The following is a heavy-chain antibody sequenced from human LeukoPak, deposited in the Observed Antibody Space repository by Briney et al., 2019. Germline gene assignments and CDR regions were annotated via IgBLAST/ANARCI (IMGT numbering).Heavy chain of an antibody. V-gene: IGHV4-61*02. J-gene: IGHJ4*02. D-gene: IGHD6-13*01. CDR2: ISSSGST. CDR3: AREGSSSWIIDY. CDR1: GDSISSGDYY. Sequence: SQTLSLTCTVSGDSISSGDYYWSWIRQPAGKGLEWIGRISSSGSTNYNPSLKSRVTISVDTSKNQFSLKLSSVTAADTAVYFCAREGSSSWIIDYWGQGTLVTVSS.